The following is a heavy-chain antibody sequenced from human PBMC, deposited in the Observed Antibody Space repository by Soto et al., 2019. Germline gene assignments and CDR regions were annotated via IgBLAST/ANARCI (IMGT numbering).Heavy chain of an antibody. CDR2: IYHSGST. V-gene: IGHV4-30-2*01. D-gene: IGHD2-21*01. J-gene: IGHJ2*01. CDR3: ACGLRSCYFDL. CDR1: GGSISSGGYS. Sequence: QLQLQESGSGLVKPSQTLSLTCAVSGGSISSGGYSWSWILQPPGKGLEWVGYIYHSGSTYYNPSLKSRVTISVDRSKNQFSLNLSSVTAADTAVYLFACGLRSCYFDLCVRGTLVTVAS.